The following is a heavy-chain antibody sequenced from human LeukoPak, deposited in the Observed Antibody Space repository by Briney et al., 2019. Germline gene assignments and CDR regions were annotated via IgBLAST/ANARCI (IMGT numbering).Heavy chain of an antibody. V-gene: IGHV3-33*01. CDR3: ARTYCSGGSCYSDYYYGMDV. J-gene: IGHJ6*02. D-gene: IGHD2-15*01. CDR1: GFTFSSYG. CDR2: IWYDGSNK. Sequence: PGGSLRLSCAASGFTFSSYGMHWVRQAPGKGLEWVAVIWYDGSNKYYADSVKGRFTISRDNSKNTLYLQMNSLRAEDTAVYYCARTYCSGGSCYSDYYYGMDVWGQGTTVTVSS.